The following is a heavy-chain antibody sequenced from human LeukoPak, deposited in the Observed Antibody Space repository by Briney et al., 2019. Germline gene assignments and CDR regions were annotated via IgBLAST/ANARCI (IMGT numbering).Heavy chain of an antibody. J-gene: IGHJ4*02. CDR1: GLTFSSYG. V-gene: IGHV3-30*18. CDR2: ISYDGSNK. CDR3: AKDRGRAHSYGSFDY. Sequence: TGRSLRLSCAASGLTFSSYGMHWVRQAPGKGLEWVAVISYDGSNKYYADSVKGRFTISRDNSKNTLYLQMNSLRAEDTAVYYCAKDRGRAHSYGSFDYWGQGTLVTVSS. D-gene: IGHD5-18*01.